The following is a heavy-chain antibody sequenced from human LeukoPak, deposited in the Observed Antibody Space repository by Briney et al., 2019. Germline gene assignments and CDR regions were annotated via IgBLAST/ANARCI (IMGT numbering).Heavy chain of an antibody. V-gene: IGHV1-18*01. CDR3: AREGYYDILTGYLSIEDY. CDR2: ISAYNGNT. J-gene: IGHJ4*02. D-gene: IGHD3-9*01. Sequence: GSVKVSCKASGYTFTSYGISWVRQAPGQGLEWMGWISAYNGNTNYAQKLQGRVTMTTDTSTSTAYMELRSLRSDDTAVYYCAREGYYDILTGYLSIEDYWGQGTLVTVSS. CDR1: GYTFTSYG.